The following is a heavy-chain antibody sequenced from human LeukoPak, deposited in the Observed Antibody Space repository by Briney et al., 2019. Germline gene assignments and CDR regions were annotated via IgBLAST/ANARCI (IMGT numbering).Heavy chain of an antibody. Sequence: GRSLRFSCAASGFTFSSYAMHWVRQAPGKGLEWVAVISYDGSNKYYADSVKGRFTISRDNSKNTLYLQMNSLRAEDTAVYYCAYRSGGSYYWGQGTLVTVSS. CDR1: GFTFSSYA. D-gene: IGHD2-15*01. V-gene: IGHV3-30-3*01. CDR2: ISYDGSNK. CDR3: AYRSGGSYY. J-gene: IGHJ4*02.